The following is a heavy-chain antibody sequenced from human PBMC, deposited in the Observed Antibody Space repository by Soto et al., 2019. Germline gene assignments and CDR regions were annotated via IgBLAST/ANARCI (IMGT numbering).Heavy chain of an antibody. Sequence: PVGSLRLSCAASGFTFSNAWMSWVRQAPGKGLEWVGRIKSKTDGGTTDYAAPVKGRFTISRDDSKNTLYLQMNSLKTEDTAVYYCTTDFLMVYATPDYYFDYWGQGTLVTVSS. V-gene: IGHV3-15*01. CDR3: TTDFLMVYATPDYYFDY. CDR2: IKSKTDGGTT. D-gene: IGHD2-8*01. CDR1: GFTFSNAW. J-gene: IGHJ4*02.